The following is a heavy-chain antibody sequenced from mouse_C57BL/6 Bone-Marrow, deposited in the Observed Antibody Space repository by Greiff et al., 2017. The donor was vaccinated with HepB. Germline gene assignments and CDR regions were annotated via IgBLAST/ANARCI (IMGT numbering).Heavy chain of an antibody. CDR3: ATRGDYALGAMDY. Sequence: SDAELVKPGASVKISCKVSGYTFTDHTIHWMKQRPEQGLEWIGYIYPRDGSTKYNEKFKGKATLTADKSSSTAYMQLNSLTSEDSAVYFCATRGDYALGAMDYWGQGTSVTVSS. D-gene: IGHD2-4*01. CDR2: IYPRDGST. CDR1: GYTFTDHT. J-gene: IGHJ4*01. V-gene: IGHV1-78*01.